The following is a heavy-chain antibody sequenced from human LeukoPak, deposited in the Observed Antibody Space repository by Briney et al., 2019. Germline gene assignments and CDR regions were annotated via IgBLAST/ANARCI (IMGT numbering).Heavy chain of an antibody. J-gene: IGHJ4*02. CDR1: GFTFSRSW. CDR2: IKQDGTSK. Sequence: GGSLRLSCAASGFTFSRSWMGWVRQAPGKGLEWVANIKQDGTSKYYVDSVMGRFIISRDNAENSVYLQMNSLSAGDTAVYYCARHGDYCFDLWGPGTRVTVSS. CDR3: ARHGDYCFDL. V-gene: IGHV3-7*02. D-gene: IGHD2-21*01.